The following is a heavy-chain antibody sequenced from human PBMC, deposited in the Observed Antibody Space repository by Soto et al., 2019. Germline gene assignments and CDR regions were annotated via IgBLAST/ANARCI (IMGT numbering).Heavy chain of an antibody. D-gene: IGHD3-9*01. J-gene: IGHJ5*02. CDR1: GGSFSGYY. Sequence: SETLSLTCAVYGGSFSGYYWSWIRQPPGKGLEWIGEINHSGSTNYNPSLKSRVTISVDTSKNQFSLKLSSVTAADTAVYYCARVPVLRYFDWSPTSNWFDPWGQGTLVTVSS. V-gene: IGHV4-34*01. CDR2: INHSGST. CDR3: ARVPVLRYFDWSPTSNWFDP.